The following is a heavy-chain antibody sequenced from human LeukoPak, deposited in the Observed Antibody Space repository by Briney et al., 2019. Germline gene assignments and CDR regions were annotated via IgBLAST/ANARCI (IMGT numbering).Heavy chain of an antibody. V-gene: IGHV3-21*01. CDR1: GFTFSSYS. CDR2: ISSSSSYI. J-gene: IGHJ4*02. D-gene: IGHD2-2*01. CDR3: ARDNKVVPAAMDWAYSSSHGTSIDY. Sequence: PGGSLRLSCAASGFTFSSYSMNWVRQAPGKGLEWVSSISSSSSYIYYADSVKGRFTISRDNAKNSLYLQMNSLRAEDTAVYYCARDNKVVPAAMDWAYSSSHGTSIDYWGQGTLVTVSS.